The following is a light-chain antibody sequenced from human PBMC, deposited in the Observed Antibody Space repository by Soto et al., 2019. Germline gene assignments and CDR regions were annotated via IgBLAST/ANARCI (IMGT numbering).Light chain of an antibody. CDR2: DVS. Sequence: SVLTQPASVSGSPGQSITISCTGNSSDFGGYNYVSWYQQYPGKAPKLMIYDVSNRPSGVSNRFSGSKSGNTASLTISGLQAEDEADYYCSSYTTSNTFDVFGTGNKVTVL. CDR1: SSDFGGYNY. V-gene: IGLV2-14*03. CDR3: SSYTTSNTFDV. J-gene: IGLJ1*01.